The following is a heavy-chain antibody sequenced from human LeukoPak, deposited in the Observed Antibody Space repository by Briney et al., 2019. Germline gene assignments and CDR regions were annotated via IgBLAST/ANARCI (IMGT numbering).Heavy chain of an antibody. Sequence: GGSLRLSCAASGSTFREYWMTWLRQVPGKGLEWVANVGRDGSEKNYVDSVEGRFTISRDNAKKSLDLEMNSLRVEDTALYYCAKVGTWELQRVFENWGQGTLVTVSS. D-gene: IGHD1-26*01. V-gene: IGHV3-7*01. J-gene: IGHJ4*02. CDR1: GSTFREYW. CDR3: AKVGTWELQRVFEN. CDR2: VGRDGSEK.